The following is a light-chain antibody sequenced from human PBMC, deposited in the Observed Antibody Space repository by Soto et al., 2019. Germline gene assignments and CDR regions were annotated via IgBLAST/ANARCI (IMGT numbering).Light chain of an antibody. CDR3: CSYAGSYNWV. CDR1: GSDVGGYNY. V-gene: IGLV2-11*01. J-gene: IGLJ3*02. CDR2: DVS. Sequence: QSALTQPRSVSGSPGQSVTISCTGTGSDVGGYNYVSWYQQHPGKAPKLMIYDVSKRPSGVPDRFSGSKSGNTASLTISGLQAEDEADYYCCSYAGSYNWVFGGGTKLTVL.